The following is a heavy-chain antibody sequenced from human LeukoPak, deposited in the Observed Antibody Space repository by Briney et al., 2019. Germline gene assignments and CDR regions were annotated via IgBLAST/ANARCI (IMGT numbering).Heavy chain of an antibody. V-gene: IGHV1-69*13. D-gene: IGHD1-26*01. CDR1: GGTFSSYA. CDR3: ARVVGATTNDLLFDY. CDR2: IIPIFGTA. Sequence: ASMTVSCTASGGTFSSYAISWVRQAPGQGLEWMGGIIPIFGTANYAQKFQGRVTITADESTSTAYMELSSLRSEDTAVYYCARVVGATTNDLLFDYWGQGTLVTVSS. J-gene: IGHJ4*02.